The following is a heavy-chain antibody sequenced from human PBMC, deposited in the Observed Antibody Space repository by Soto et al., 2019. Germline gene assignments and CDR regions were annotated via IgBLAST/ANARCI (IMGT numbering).Heavy chain of an antibody. V-gene: IGHV1-24*01. CDR3: ATDGGQIKGTRNYYYYGMDV. Sequence: ASVKVSCKVSGYTLTELSMHWVRQAPGKGLEWMGGFDPEDGETIYAQKFQGRVTMTEDTSTDTAYMELSSLRSEDTAVYYCATDGGQIKGTRNYYYYGMDVWGQGTTVTVSS. J-gene: IGHJ6*02. D-gene: IGHD2-15*01. CDR1: GYTLTELS. CDR2: FDPEDGET.